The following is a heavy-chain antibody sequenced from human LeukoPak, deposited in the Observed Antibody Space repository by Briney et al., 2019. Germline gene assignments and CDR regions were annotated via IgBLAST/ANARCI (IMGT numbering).Heavy chain of an antibody. V-gene: IGHV1-69*06. CDR2: IIPIFGTA. CDR1: GGTLSSYA. D-gene: IGHD1-26*01. J-gene: IGHJ4*02. Sequence: ASVKVSCKASGGTLSSYAISWVRQAPGQGLEWMGGIIPIFGTANYAQKFQGRVTITADKSTSTAYMELSSLRSEDTAVYYCARLGGNLRTDYWGQGTLVTVSS. CDR3: ARLGGNLRTDY.